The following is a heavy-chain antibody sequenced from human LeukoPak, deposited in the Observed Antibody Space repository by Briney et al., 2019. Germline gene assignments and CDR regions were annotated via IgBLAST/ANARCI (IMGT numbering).Heavy chain of an antibody. V-gene: IGHV3-43*01. D-gene: IGHD3-9*01. J-gene: IGHJ4*02. Sequence: PGGSLRLSCAASGFSFDDYTMHWVRQAPGKGLEWLSLITRDGGTTYYADSVKGRFTISRDTSKNSLYLQMNNLRTEDTAFYYCANEKTLTLDYWGRGTLVTVSS. CDR2: ITRDGGTT. CDR3: ANEKTLTLDY. CDR1: GFSFDDYT.